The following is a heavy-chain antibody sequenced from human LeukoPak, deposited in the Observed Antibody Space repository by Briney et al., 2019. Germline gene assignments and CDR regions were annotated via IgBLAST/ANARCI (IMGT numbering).Heavy chain of an antibody. V-gene: IGHV3-23*01. Sequence: PGGSLRLSCAASGFTFSSYAMSWVRQAPGKGLEWVSAISGSGGSTYYADPVKGRFTISRDNSKNTLYLQMNSLRAEDTAVYYCAKAGAPYYYDSSGYYPKYYFDYWGQGTLVTVSS. J-gene: IGHJ4*02. CDR2: ISGSGGST. CDR1: GFTFSSYA. CDR3: AKAGAPYYYDSSGYYPKYYFDY. D-gene: IGHD3-22*01.